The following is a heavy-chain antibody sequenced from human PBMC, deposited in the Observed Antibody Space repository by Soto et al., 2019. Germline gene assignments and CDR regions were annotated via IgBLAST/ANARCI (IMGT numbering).Heavy chain of an antibody. CDR1: GFTFSTYH. Sequence: GSLRLSCAASGFTFSTYHMNWVRQAPGKGLEGVSYIHSGGSRIYYADSVKGRFTISRDNAKNSLYLQMNSLRAEDTAVYYCARDGSTVTTNYHYAMDVWGQGTTCTFS. V-gene: IGHV3-48*03. CDR2: IHSGGSRI. J-gene: IGHJ6*02. CDR3: ARDGSTVTTNYHYAMDV. D-gene: IGHD4-17*01.